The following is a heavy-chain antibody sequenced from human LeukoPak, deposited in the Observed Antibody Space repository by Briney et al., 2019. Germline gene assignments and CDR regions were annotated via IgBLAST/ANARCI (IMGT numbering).Heavy chain of an antibody. V-gene: IGHV3-23*01. Sequence: GGSLRLSCAVSGFIVSSNYMSWVRQAPGKGLEWVSTISSSGDSTYYADSVKGRFTLSRDNSKNTLYLQMNSLRAEDTAVYYCAKDGDIVVVPAATGDYWGQGTLVTVSS. CDR2: ISSSGDST. D-gene: IGHD2-2*01. J-gene: IGHJ4*02. CDR3: AKDGDIVVVPAATGDY. CDR1: GFIVSSNY.